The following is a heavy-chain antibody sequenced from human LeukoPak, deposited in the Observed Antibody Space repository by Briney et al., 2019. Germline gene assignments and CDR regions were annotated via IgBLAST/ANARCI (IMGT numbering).Heavy chain of an antibody. CDR3: ARDGDYGDWDY. Sequence: SGGSLRLSCAASGFTFSSYGMHWVRQAPGKGLEWVAVIWYDGSNKYYADSVKGRFTISRDNSKNTLYLLMNSLRAEDTAVYYCARDGDYGDWDYWGQGTLVTVSS. D-gene: IGHD4-17*01. V-gene: IGHV3-33*01. CDR1: GFTFSSYG. J-gene: IGHJ4*02. CDR2: IWYDGSNK.